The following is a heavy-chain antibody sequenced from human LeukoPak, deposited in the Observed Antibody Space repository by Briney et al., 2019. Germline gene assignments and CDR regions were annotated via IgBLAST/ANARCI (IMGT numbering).Heavy chain of an antibody. CDR2: IYPGDSDT. V-gene: IGHV5-51*01. Sequence: GESPKISCKGSGYSFTSYWIGWVRQMPGKGLEWMGIIYPGDSDTRYSPSFQGQVTISADKSISTAYLQWSSLKASDTAMYYCARTNCGGDCYPYGMDVWGQGTTVTVSS. J-gene: IGHJ6*02. CDR3: ARTNCGGDCYPYGMDV. D-gene: IGHD2-21*02. CDR1: GYSFTSYW.